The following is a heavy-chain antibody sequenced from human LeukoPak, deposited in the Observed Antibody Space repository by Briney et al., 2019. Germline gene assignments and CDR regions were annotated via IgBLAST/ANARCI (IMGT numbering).Heavy chain of an antibody. D-gene: IGHD3-9*01. CDR2: IWYDGSNK. CDR1: GFTFSSYG. CDR3: ARDVRYFDWLSLVDY. V-gene: IGHV3-33*01. Sequence: GRSLRLSCAASGFTFSSYGMHWVRQAPDKGLEWVAVIWYDGSNKYYADSVKGRFTISRDNPKNTLYLQMNSLRAEDTAVYYCARDVRYFDWLSLVDYWGQGTLVTVSS. J-gene: IGHJ4*02.